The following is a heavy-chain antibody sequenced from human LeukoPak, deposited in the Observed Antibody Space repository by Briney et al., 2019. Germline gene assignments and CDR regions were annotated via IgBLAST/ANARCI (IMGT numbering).Heavy chain of an antibody. CDR1: GFTFSSYG. CDR3: AREDLDYGEHDY. J-gene: IGHJ4*02. Sequence: GGSLRLSCAASGFTFSSYGMHWVRQAPGKGLGWVAFIRYDGSNKYYADSVKGRFTISRDNSKNTLYLQMNSLRAEDTAVYYCAREDLDYGEHDYWGQGTLVTVSS. V-gene: IGHV3-30*02. D-gene: IGHD4-17*01. CDR2: IRYDGSNK.